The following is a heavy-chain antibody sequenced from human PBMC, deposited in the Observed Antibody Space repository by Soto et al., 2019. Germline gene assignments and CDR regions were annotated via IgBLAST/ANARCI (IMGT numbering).Heavy chain of an antibody. V-gene: IGHV1-69*19. CDR1: GGTLNYNT. Sequence: QVQLVQSGADVKKPGSSVKVSCKASGGTLNYNTFSWVRQAPGQGLECMGGIVTVFGTATHAQKLQGRLTINADPSTNTVYMELSSLRSEDTAVYYCATNGSYSSSQFGMDVWGQGPTVTVSS. CDR3: ATNGSYSSSQFGMDV. J-gene: IGHJ6*02. CDR2: IVTVFGTA. D-gene: IGHD6-13*01.